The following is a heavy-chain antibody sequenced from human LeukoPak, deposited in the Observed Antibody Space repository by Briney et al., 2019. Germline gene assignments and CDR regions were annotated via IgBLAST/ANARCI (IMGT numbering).Heavy chain of an antibody. CDR2: IYESGTT. Sequence: SETLSLTCAVYGESLNSYYWSWVRQPPGEGLEWIGEIYESGTTKYNPSLKSRVAISMVPSKQQFSLRLSSTAADTAVYYCARGAWATRLASWGLGTPVIVSS. J-gene: IGHJ4*02. D-gene: IGHD2-15*01. V-gene: IGHV4-34*01. CDR1: GESLNSYY. CDR3: ARGAWATRLAS.